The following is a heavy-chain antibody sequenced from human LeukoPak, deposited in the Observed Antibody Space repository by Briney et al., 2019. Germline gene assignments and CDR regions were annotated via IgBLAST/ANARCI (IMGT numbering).Heavy chain of an antibody. CDR1: GYTFTSYY. J-gene: IGHJ1*01. CDR2: INPSGGST. D-gene: IGHD3-22*01. Sequence: ASVKVSRKASGYTFTSYYMHWVRQAPGQGLEWMGIINPSGGSTSYAQKFQGRVTMTRDTSTSTVYMELSSLRSEDTAVYYCARGWYYDSSGYPTSGYFQHWGQGTLVTVSS. V-gene: IGHV1-46*01. CDR3: ARGWYYDSSGYPTSGYFQH.